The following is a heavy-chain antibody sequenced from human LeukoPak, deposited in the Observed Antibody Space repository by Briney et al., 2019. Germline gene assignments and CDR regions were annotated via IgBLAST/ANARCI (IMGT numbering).Heavy chain of an antibody. Sequence: GGSLRLSCAASGSTFSSFAIHWVRQVPGKGLEWVTAISYDGSNKYYADSVKGRFTISRDNSKNTVYVQMNSLRLEDTAVYYCAQAVKGYSYGDDAFDIWGQGTMVIVSS. CDR2: ISYDGSNK. CDR1: GSTFSSFA. CDR3: AQAVKGYSYGDDAFDI. V-gene: IGHV3-30*18. D-gene: IGHD5-18*01. J-gene: IGHJ3*02.